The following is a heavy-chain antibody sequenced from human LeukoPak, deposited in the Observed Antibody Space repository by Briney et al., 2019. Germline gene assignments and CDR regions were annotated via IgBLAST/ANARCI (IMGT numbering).Heavy chain of an antibody. Sequence: SETLSLTCTVSGGSISSGGYYWSWIRQPPGKGLEWIGYIYHSGSTYYNPSLKSRVTISVDTSKNQFSLKLSSVTAADTAVYYCARDPRPSPKGRGWFDPWGQGTLVTVSS. J-gene: IGHJ5*02. CDR3: ARDPRPSPKGRGWFDP. V-gene: IGHV4-30-2*01. D-gene: IGHD3-10*01. CDR2: IYHSGST. CDR1: GGSISSGGYY.